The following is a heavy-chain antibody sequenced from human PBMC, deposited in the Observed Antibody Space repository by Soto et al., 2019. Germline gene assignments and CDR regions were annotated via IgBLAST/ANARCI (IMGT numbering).Heavy chain of an antibody. CDR3: AREGTVWSCYHQLLNCFDH. CDR1: GGTFSSYA. CDR2: IIPIFGTA. V-gene: IGHV1-69*06. D-gene: IGHD3-3*01. J-gene: IGHJ5*02. Sequence: QVQLVQSGAEVKKPGSSVKVSCKASGGTFSSYAISWVRQAPGQGLEWMGGIIPIFGTANYAQKFQGRVTISADKSTSTAYRDRSSMRSEDTAGYQCAREGTVWSCYHQLLNCFDHWVQRTLVPVAS.